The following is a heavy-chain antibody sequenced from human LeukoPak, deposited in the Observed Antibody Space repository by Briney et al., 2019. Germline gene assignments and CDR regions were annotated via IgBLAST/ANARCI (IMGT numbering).Heavy chain of an antibody. D-gene: IGHD6-13*01. CDR2: ISWNSGSI. Sequence: SLRLSCAASGFTFDDYAMHWVRQAPGKGLEWVSGISWNSGSIGYADSVKGRFTISRDNAKNSLYLQMNSLRAEDTALHYCAKDISVSSSWYIDYWGQGTLVTVSS. CDR1: GFTFDDYA. J-gene: IGHJ4*02. CDR3: AKDISVSSSWYIDY. V-gene: IGHV3-9*01.